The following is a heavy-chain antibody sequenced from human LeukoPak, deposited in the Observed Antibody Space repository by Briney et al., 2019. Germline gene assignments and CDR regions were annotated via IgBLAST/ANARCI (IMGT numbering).Heavy chain of an antibody. D-gene: IGHD1-14*01. J-gene: IGHJ4*02. CDR1: GFTFITND. Sequence: PGGSLRLSCAASGFTFITNDMTWVRQAPGKGLEWVAVLYSDGNTKYSDSVQSRFTISRDNAKNTLYLEMKSLSPDDTAVYYCARGVEPLAANTLAYWGQGTLVTVSS. V-gene: IGHV3-53*01. CDR2: LYSDGNT. CDR3: ARGVEPLAANTLAY.